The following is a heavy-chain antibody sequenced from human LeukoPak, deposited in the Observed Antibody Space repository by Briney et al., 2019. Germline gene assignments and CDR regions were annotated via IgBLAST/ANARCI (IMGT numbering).Heavy chain of an antibody. Sequence: PGGSLRLSCAASGFTFSSYSMNWVRQAPGKGLEWVSSISSSSSYIYYADSVKGRFTISRDNAKNSLYLQMNSLRAEDTAVYYCAKEDKYSYGPNWFDPWGQGTLVTVSS. D-gene: IGHD5-18*01. J-gene: IGHJ5*02. CDR1: GFTFSSYS. CDR3: AKEDKYSYGPNWFDP. CDR2: ISSSSSYI. V-gene: IGHV3-21*04.